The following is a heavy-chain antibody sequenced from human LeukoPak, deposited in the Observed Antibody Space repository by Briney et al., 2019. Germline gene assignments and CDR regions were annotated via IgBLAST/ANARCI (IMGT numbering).Heavy chain of an antibody. CDR3: AKDPREYCSSTSCPNWFDP. CDR2: ISGSGSTT. Sequence: GGSLRLSCLASGFTFSTYAMSWVRQAPGKGLEWVSGISGSGSTTFFGDSVKGRFTISRDNSKNTVYLQMNSLRVDDTAVYYCAKDPREYCSSTSCPNWFDPWGQGTLVTVSS. D-gene: IGHD2-2*01. CDR1: GFTFSTYA. V-gene: IGHV3-23*01. J-gene: IGHJ5*02.